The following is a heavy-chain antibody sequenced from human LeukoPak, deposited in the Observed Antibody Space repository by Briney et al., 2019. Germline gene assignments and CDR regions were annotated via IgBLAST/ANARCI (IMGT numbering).Heavy chain of an antibody. J-gene: IGHJ5*02. Sequence: ASVKVSCKASGGTLSNDAISWMRQAPGQGLEWMGGIIPIFGPTNYAQKFKGRVTITANESTSTAYMELSSLRSEDTAVYYCARGSSGSYVYNWFDPWGQGTLVTVSS. CDR2: IIPIFGPT. CDR3: ARGSSGSYVYNWFDP. D-gene: IGHD1-26*01. CDR1: GGTLSNDA. V-gene: IGHV1-69*13.